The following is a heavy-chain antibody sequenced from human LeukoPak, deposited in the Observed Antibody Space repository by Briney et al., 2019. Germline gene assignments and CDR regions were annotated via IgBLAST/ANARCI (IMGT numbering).Heavy chain of an antibody. CDR2: IYYSGST. CDR1: GGSISSSSYY. CDR3: ARLSGYYSLFDY. Sequence: SETLSLTCTVSGGSISSSSYYWGWIRQPPGMGLEWIGSIYYSGSTYYNPSLKSRVTISVDTSKNQFSLKLSSVTAADTAVYYCARLSGYYSLFDYWGQGTLVTVSS. V-gene: IGHV4-39*01. D-gene: IGHD3-22*01. J-gene: IGHJ4*02.